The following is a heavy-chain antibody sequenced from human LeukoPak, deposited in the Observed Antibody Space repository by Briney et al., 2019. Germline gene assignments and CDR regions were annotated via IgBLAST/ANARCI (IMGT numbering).Heavy chain of an antibody. J-gene: IGHJ4*02. Sequence: GGSLRLSCAASGFTFSSYWMHWVRQAPGKGLVWVSRINSDGSSTSYADSVKGRFTISRDNAKNTLYLQMNSLRAEDTAVYYCARDPSLGGSGSYYNPPFDYWGQGTLVTVSS. V-gene: IGHV3-74*01. CDR2: INSDGSST. D-gene: IGHD3-10*01. CDR3: ARDPSLGGSGSYYNPPFDY. CDR1: GFTFSSYW.